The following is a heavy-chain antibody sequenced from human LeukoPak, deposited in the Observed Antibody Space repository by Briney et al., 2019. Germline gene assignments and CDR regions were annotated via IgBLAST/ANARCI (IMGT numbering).Heavy chain of an antibody. D-gene: IGHD2-2*01. CDR1: GGSISSYY. Sequence: SETLSLTCTVSGGSISSYYWSWIRQPAGKGLEWIGRIYTSGSTNYNPSLKSRVTMSVDTSKNQFSLKLSYVTAADTAMYYCARGVVVPAAMRHYYYYYGMDVWGQGTTVTVSS. CDR3: ARGVVVPAAMRHYYYYYGMDV. V-gene: IGHV4-4*07. CDR2: IYTSGST. J-gene: IGHJ6*02.